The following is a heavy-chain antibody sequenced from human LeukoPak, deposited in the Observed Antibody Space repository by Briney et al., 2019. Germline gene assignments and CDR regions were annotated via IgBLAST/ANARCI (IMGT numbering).Heavy chain of an antibody. CDR2: ISPHSGDT. CDR1: GYTFTNYG. V-gene: IGHV1-18*01. D-gene: IGHD2-8*02. Sequence: ASVKVSFKTSGYTFTNYGIAWVRQAPGQGLAYMGWISPHSGDTHYAQNLQGRVTLTTDTSTSTVYMEVRSLRSDDTAVYYCAKDGRQGYCTDWGQGTLVTVSS. J-gene: IGHJ4*02. CDR3: AKDGRQGYCTD.